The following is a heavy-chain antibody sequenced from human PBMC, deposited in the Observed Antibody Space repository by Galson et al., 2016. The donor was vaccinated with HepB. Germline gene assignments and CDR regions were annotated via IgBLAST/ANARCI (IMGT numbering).Heavy chain of an antibody. CDR2: VSYSGRT. CDR1: GDSISRYY. J-gene: IGHJ4*02. D-gene: IGHD2-15*01. CDR3: ARGPRGYLFDY. V-gene: IGHV4-59*01. Sequence: SETLSLTCSFSGDSISRYYWSWIRQPPGKELEWIGYVSYSGRTTLNPSLKSRVTISVDTSKDQVSLKMTSMTAADTAIYFCARGPRGYLFDYWGQGTLVTVSS.